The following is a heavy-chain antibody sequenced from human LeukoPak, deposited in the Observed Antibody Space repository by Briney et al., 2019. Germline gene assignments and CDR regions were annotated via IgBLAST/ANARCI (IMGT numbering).Heavy chain of an antibody. CDR3: ARDLAGVVGVTAWFDP. D-gene: IGHD1-26*01. Sequence: ASVKVSCKASAYTFTSYAISWVRQAPGQGLEWMGWISASNGNTNYAQKLHGRVTMTTDTSTNTVYMELRSLRFDDTAVYYCARDLAGVVGVTAWFDPWGQGTLVTVSS. V-gene: IGHV1-18*01. CDR2: ISASNGNT. J-gene: IGHJ5*02. CDR1: AYTFTSYA.